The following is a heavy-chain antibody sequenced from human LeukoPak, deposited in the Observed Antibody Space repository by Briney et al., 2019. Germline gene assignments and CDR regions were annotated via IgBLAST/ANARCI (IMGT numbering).Heavy chain of an antibody. Sequence: GGSLRLSCAASGFTFSSYAMSWVRQAPGKGLEWVSAISDSGGSTYCADSVKGRFTISRDNSKNTLYLQMNSLRAEDTAVYYCARDSSTTFWSYYPDYWGQGTLVTVSS. D-gene: IGHD3-10*01. J-gene: IGHJ4*02. CDR3: ARDSSTTFWSYYPDY. V-gene: IGHV3-23*01. CDR2: ISDSGGST. CDR1: GFTFSSYA.